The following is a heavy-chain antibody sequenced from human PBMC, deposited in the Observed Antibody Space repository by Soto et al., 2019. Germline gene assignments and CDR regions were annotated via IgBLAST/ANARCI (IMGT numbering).Heavy chain of an antibody. J-gene: IGHJ4*02. V-gene: IGHV3-30-3*01. Sequence: QVQLVESGGGVVQPGRSLRLSCAASGFTFSSYATQWVRQAPGKGLEWVAVISCDGSNKYYADSVKGRFTISGDNSKNSLYLQMNSLRAEDTAVYYCARDKRDLRFLEWSYYFDYWGQGTRVTVSS. CDR2: ISCDGSNK. CDR3: ARDKRDLRFLEWSYYFDY. D-gene: IGHD3-3*01. CDR1: GFTFSSYA.